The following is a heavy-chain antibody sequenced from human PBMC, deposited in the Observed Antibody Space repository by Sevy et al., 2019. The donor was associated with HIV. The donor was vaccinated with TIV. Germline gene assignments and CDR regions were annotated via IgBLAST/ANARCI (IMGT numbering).Heavy chain of an antibody. Sequence: GGSLRLSCAASGFTFSSYWMHWVRQAPGKGLVWVSRINSDGSSTSYADSVKGRFTISRDNAKNTLYLQMNSLRAEDTAVYYCARVPSLYCRSTSCYGAYYYNGMDVWGQGTTVTVSS. V-gene: IGHV3-74*01. CDR1: GFTFSSYW. CDR3: ARVPSLYCRSTSCYGAYYYNGMDV. D-gene: IGHD2-2*01. J-gene: IGHJ6*02. CDR2: INSDGSST.